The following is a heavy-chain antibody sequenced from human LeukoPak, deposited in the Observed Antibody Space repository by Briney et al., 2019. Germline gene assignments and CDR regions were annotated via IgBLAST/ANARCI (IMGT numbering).Heavy chain of an antibody. Sequence: PGGSLRLSCAASGFTVSTNYMSWVRQAPGKGLEWVSLIYVGGNTYYSDFVKGRFTISRDNSKNTVYLQMNSLRAEDTAVYYCARDHGRGSSSFYSWGGGTYYFDYWGQGTLVTVSS. D-gene: IGHD6-6*01. V-gene: IGHV3-66*01. CDR3: ARDHGRGSSSFYSWGGGTYYFDY. J-gene: IGHJ4*02. CDR2: IYVGGNT. CDR1: GFTVSTNY.